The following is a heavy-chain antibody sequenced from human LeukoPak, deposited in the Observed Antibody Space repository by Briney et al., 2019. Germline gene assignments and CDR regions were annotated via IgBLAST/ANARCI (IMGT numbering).Heavy chain of an antibody. CDR3: HRDLYAVFWCASVFDY. V-gene: IGHV3-23*01. CDR2: SSGSGGTT. J-gene: IGHJ4*02. D-gene: IGHD3-3*01. CDR1: GFSFSSYA. Sequence: PGTSLRLSCEASGFSFSSYATSWVRQAPGQGLEWVAGSSGSGGTTYYADSVKGRFTISRVISKSTLYLQMSSLRAGDMAVYYCHRDLYAVFWCASVFDYWGRGTLVTVSS.